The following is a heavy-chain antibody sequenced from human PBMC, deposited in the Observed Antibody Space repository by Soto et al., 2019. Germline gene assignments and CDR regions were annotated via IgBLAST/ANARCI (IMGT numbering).Heavy chain of an antibody. CDR3: ARARIMITFGGVIAPAPFDY. J-gene: IGHJ4*02. V-gene: IGHV1-18*01. CDR2: ISAYNGNT. D-gene: IGHD3-16*02. Sequence: VASVKVSCKASGYTFTSYGISWVRQAPGQGLEWMGWISAYNGNTNYAQKLQGRVTMTTDTSTSTAYMELRSLRSDDTAVYYCARARIMITFGGVIAPAPFDYWGQGTLVTVSS. CDR1: GYTFTSYG.